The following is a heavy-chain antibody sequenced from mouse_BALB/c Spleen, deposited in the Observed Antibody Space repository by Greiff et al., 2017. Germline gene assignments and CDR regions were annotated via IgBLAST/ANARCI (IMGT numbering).Heavy chain of an antibody. Sequence: EVQLVESGPGLVKPSQSLSLTCTVTGYSITSDYAWNWIRQFPGNKLEWMGYISYSGSTSYNPSLKSRISITRDTSKNQFFLQLNSVTTEDTATYYCTSKEGWYFDVWGAGTTVTVSS. CDR1: GYSITSDYA. V-gene: IGHV3-2*02. J-gene: IGHJ1*01. CDR2: ISYSGST. D-gene: IGHD1-3*01. CDR3: TSKEGWYFDV.